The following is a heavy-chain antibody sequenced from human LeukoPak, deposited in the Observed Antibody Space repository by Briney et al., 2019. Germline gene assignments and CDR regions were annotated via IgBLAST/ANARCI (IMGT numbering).Heavy chain of an antibody. CDR2: IYYSGTT. CDR1: GASISSSY. V-gene: IGHV4-59*01. Sequence: PSETLSLTCTVSGASISSSYWTWIRQPPGKGLEWIRYIYYSGTTNYNPSLKSRVTISVDTSKNQFSLKLSSVTAADTAVYYCARVLGYCSAGSCYPSFDYWGQGTLVTVSS. J-gene: IGHJ4*02. CDR3: ARVLGYCSAGSCYPSFDY. D-gene: IGHD2-15*01.